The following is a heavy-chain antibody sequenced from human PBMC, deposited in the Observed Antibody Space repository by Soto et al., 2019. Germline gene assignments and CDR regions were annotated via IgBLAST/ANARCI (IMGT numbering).Heavy chain of an antibody. Sequence: QVQLVQSGAEVKKPGASVKVSCKASGYTFTSYDINWVRQATGQGLEWMGWMNPNSGNTGYAQKFQGRVTMTRNTSISTAYMELSSLRSEDTAVYYCARGISLVPAADYHGMDVWGQGTTVTVSS. J-gene: IGHJ6*02. D-gene: IGHD2-2*01. CDR3: ARGISLVPAADYHGMDV. CDR1: GYTFTSYD. V-gene: IGHV1-8*01. CDR2: MNPNSGNT.